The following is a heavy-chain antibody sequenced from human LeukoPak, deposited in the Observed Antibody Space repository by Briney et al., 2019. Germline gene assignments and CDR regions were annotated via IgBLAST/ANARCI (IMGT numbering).Heavy chain of an antibody. CDR1: SGSISSYY. J-gene: IGHJ5*02. V-gene: IGHV4-59*12. Sequence: SETLSLTCTVSSGSISSYYWTWIRQPPGKGLEWIGNIYYSGSTKYNPSLKSRVTISVDTSKNQFSLKLSSVTAADTAVYYCARDTYKYSSSLGWFDPWGQGTLVTVSS. CDR3: ARDTYKYSSSLGWFDP. CDR2: IYYSGST. D-gene: IGHD6-13*01.